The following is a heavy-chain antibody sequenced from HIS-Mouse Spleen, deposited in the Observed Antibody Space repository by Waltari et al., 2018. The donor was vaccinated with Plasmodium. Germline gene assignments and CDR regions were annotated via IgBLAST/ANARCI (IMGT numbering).Heavy chain of an antibody. J-gene: IGHJ4*02. CDR1: GRSFSGSC. CDR3: ARGPGYSSGWYYFDY. D-gene: IGHD6-19*01. Sequence: QVQLQQWGAGLSKPSETLALTCAVDGRSFSGSCWRWIRQPPGQGLEWIGEINHSGSTNYNPSLKSRVTISVDTSKNQFSLKLSSVTAADTAVYYCARGPGYSSGWYYFDYWGQGTLVTVSS. V-gene: IGHV4-34*01. CDR2: INHSGST.